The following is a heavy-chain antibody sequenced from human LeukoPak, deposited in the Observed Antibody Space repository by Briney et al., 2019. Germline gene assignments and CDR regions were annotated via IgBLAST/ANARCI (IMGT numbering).Heavy chain of an antibody. CDR2: ISYDGSNK. CDR1: GFTFSSYA. Sequence: GGSLRLSCAASGFTFSSYAMSWVRQAPGKGLEWVAVISYDGSNKYYADSVKGRFTISRDNSKNTLYLQMNSLRAEDTAVYYCARELFDYWGQGTLVTVSS. CDR3: ARELFDY. J-gene: IGHJ4*02. V-gene: IGHV3-30-3*01.